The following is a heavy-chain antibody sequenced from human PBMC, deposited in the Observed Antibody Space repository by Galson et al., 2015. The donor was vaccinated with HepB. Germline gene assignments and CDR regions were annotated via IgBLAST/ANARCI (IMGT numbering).Heavy chain of an antibody. CDR1: GYTFTGYY. Sequence: SVKVSCKASGYTFTGYYMHWVRQAPGQGLEWMGWINPNSGGTNYAQKFQGWVTMTRDTSISTAYMELSRLRSDDTAVYYCARGEWIQLWLSGPYYYGMDVWGQGTTVTVSS. D-gene: IGHD5-18*01. CDR3: ARGEWIQLWLSGPYYYGMDV. J-gene: IGHJ6*02. V-gene: IGHV1-2*04. CDR2: INPNSGGT.